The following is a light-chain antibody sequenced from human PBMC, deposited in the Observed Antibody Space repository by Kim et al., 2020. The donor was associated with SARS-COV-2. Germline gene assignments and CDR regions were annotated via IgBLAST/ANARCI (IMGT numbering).Light chain of an antibody. CDR3: QQYYSYPWT. Sequence: ASTGDRVTITCRASQGISSYLAWYQQKPGKAPKLLIYAASTLQSGVPSRFSGSGSGTDFTLTISCLQSEDFATYYCQQYYSYPWTFVQGTKVDIK. J-gene: IGKJ1*01. CDR2: AAS. V-gene: IGKV1-8*01. CDR1: QGISSY.